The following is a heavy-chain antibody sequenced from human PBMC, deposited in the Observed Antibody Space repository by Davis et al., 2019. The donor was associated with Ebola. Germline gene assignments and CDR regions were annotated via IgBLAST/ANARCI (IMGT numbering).Heavy chain of an antibody. J-gene: IGHJ2*01. V-gene: IGHV3-23*01. CDR1: GFIFSQYA. D-gene: IGHD3-16*01. CDR2: LSGGSGSI. CDR3: ARDADTSASYWYYDL. Sequence: GESLKISCAASGFIFSQYAMSWVRQAPGKGLEWVSGLSGGSGSISYVDSVKGRFTISKDTSKNTLYLQMNNLRVEDTAVYYCARDADTSASYWYYDLWGRGTLVTVSS.